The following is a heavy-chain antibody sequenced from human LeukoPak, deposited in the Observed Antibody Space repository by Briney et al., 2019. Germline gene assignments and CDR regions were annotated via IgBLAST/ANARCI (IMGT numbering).Heavy chain of an antibody. V-gene: IGHV3-48*01. CDR2: ISPSSSTI. CDR1: GFTFSSYK. D-gene: IGHD3-16*01. J-gene: IGHJ3*02. Sequence: GGSLRLSCAASGFTFSSYKMNWVRQAPGKGLEWVSYISPSSSTIYYADSVRGRFTISRDNAKNSLYLQMNSLRGEDTAVYYCARDNRHTPTFSRGFDIWGQGTMVTASS. CDR3: ARDNRHTPTFSRGFDI.